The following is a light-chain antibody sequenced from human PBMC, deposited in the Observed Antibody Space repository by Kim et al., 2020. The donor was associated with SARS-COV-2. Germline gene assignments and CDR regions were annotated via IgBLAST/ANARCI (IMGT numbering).Light chain of an antibody. CDR3: QQRSNWPPYT. CDR1: QSVSSY. V-gene: IGKV3-11*01. J-gene: IGKJ2*01. Sequence: LSPGERATLACRASQSVSSYLAWYQQKPGQAPRLLIYDASNGATGIPVRFSGSGSGTDFTLTISSLEPEDFAVYYCQQRSNWPPYTFGQGTKLEI. CDR2: DAS.